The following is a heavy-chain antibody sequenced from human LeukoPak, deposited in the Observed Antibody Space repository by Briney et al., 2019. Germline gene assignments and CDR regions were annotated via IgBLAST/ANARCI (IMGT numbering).Heavy chain of an antibody. D-gene: IGHD6-6*01. CDR3: SSSHQVYYYYYGMDV. CDR2: IIPILGIA. CDR1: GGTFSSYT. V-gene: IGHV1-69*02. Sequence: ASVKVSCKASGGTFSSYTISRVRQAPGQGLEWMGRIIPILGIANYAQKFQGRVTITADKSTSTAYMELSSLRSEDTAVYYCSSSHQVYYYYYGMDVWGQGTTVTVSS. J-gene: IGHJ6*02.